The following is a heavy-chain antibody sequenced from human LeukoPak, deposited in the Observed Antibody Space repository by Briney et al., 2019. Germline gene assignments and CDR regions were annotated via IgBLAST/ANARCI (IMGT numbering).Heavy chain of an antibody. Sequence: SETLSLTCTVTGDSISRSTYYWAWIRQPPGKGLEWIGSVYYGRSPYFNPSLESRATISVDTSKNHFSLKMSSVTAADTAVYYCARSSGTGTFSYWGQGTLVTVSS. CDR2: VYYGRSP. CDR1: GDSISRSTYY. J-gene: IGHJ4*02. V-gene: IGHV4-39*02. CDR3: ARSSGTGTFSY. D-gene: IGHD6-25*01.